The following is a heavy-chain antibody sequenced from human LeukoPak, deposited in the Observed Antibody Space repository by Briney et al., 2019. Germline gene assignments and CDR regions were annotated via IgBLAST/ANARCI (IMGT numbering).Heavy chain of an antibody. D-gene: IGHD1-26*01. V-gene: IGHV3-7*03. CDR2: IKQDGSEK. Sequence: GGSLRLSCAASGFTFSTYWMSWVRQAPGKGLEWVANIKQDGSEKYYVDSVKGRFTISRDNSKNTLYLQMNSLRAEVTALYYCAKDIREPSGLDAFDIWGQGTMVTVSS. J-gene: IGHJ3*02. CDR1: GFTFSTYW. CDR3: AKDIREPSGLDAFDI.